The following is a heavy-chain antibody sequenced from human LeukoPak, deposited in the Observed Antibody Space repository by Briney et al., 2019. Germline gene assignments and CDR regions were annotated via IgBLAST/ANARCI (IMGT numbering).Heavy chain of an antibody. D-gene: IGHD7-27*01. J-gene: IGHJ5*02. Sequence: SETLSLTCTVPGGSIIRSIYYSGWIRQPPGKGLEWIGTIYYSGNTFYSPSLKSRVTISIDTSKNQFSLKLSSVTAADAGIYYCARHPSFDWFGPWGQGTLVTVSS. CDR3: ARHPSFDWFGP. CDR2: IYYSGNT. CDR1: GGSIIRSIYY. V-gene: IGHV4-39*01.